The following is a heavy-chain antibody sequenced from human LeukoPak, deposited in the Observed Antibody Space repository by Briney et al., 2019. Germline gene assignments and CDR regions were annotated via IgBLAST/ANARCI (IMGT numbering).Heavy chain of an antibody. CDR3: AKGGNEGLRAYFDY. V-gene: IGHV3-21*01. Sequence: GGSLRLSCAASGFTFSSYSMNWVRQAPGKGLEWVSSISSSSSYIYYADSVKGRFTISRDNAKNSLYLQMNSLRAEDTAVYYCAKGGNEGLRAYFDYWGQGTLVTVSS. J-gene: IGHJ4*02. CDR2: ISSSSSYI. CDR1: GFTFSSYS. D-gene: IGHD1-1*01.